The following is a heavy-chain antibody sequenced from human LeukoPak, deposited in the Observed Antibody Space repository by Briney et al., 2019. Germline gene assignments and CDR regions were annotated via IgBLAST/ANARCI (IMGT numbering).Heavy chain of an antibody. CDR3: AKDPGQVTKVTTYYFDY. CDR1: GFSFSNYA. CDR2: ISYAGGNK. V-gene: IGHV3-30*18. J-gene: IGHJ4*02. Sequence: PGRSLRLSCAASGFSFSNYAMHWVRQAPGKGLEWVAAISYAGGNKYYADSVKGRFTISRDNSKNTLYLQMNSLRAEDTAVYFCAKDPGQVTKVTTYYFDYWGQGTLVTFSS. D-gene: IGHD4-17*01.